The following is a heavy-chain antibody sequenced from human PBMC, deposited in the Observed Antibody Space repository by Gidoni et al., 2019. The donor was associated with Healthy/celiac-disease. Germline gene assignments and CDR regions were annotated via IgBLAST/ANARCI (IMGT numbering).Heavy chain of an antibody. D-gene: IGHD3-10*01. Sequence: QVQLQQWGAGLLKPSETLSLTCAVYGGSFSGYYWSWIRQPPGKGLEWIGEINHSGSTNYNPSLKSRVTISVDTSKNQFSLKLSSVTAADTAVYYCARGPRQNGITMVRGVPPLVWGQGTTVTVSS. CDR2: INHSGST. CDR3: ARGPRQNGITMVRGVPPLV. V-gene: IGHV4-34*01. CDR1: GGSFSGYY. J-gene: IGHJ6*02.